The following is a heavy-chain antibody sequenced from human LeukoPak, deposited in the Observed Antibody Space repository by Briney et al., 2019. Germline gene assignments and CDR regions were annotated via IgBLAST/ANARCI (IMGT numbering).Heavy chain of an antibody. CDR3: ARDRAGGKLGRYFDY. J-gene: IGHJ4*02. D-gene: IGHD3-16*01. CDR2: ISAYNGNT. V-gene: IGHV1-18*01. Sequence: ASVKVSCKASGYTFTSYGISWVRQAPGQGLEWMGWISAYNGNTNYAQKRQGRVTITTDESTSTAYMELSSLRSEDTAVYYCARDRAGGKLGRYFDYWGQGTLVTVSS. CDR1: GYTFTSYG.